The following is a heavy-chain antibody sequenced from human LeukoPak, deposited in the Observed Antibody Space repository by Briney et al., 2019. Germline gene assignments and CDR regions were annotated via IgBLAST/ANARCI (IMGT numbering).Heavy chain of an antibody. CDR2: IYYSGST. J-gene: IGHJ6*02. CDR3: ARHSLEVWSYGMGV. V-gene: IGHV4-59*08. D-gene: IGHD3-16*01. CDR1: GGSINNYY. Sequence: SETLSLTCTVSGGSINNYYWSWIRQPPGKGLEWIGYIYYSGSTNYSPSLKSRVTISVDTSKNHFSLKLSSVTAADTAVYYCARHSLEVWSYGMGVWGQGTTVTVS.